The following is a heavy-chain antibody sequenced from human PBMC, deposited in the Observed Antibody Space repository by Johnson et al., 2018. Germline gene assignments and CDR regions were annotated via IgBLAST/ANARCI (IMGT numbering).Heavy chain of an antibody. CDR2: IRSKANGYAT. CDR3: TRRDLVGAYPDAFDI. CDR1: GFTFSGSA. V-gene: IGHV3-73*01. D-gene: IGHD1-26*01. Sequence: VQLVESGGGLVQPGGSLKLACAASGFTFSGSAMHWVRQASGKGLGGVGRIRSKANGYATAYSASVKGRVNITRDDSKNTAYLQMNSLKTEDTAGYYCTRRDLVGAYPDAFDIWGQGTMVTVSS. J-gene: IGHJ3*02.